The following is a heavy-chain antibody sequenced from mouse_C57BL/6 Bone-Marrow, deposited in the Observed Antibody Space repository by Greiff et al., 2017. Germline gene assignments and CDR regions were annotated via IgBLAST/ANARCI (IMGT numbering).Heavy chain of an antibody. D-gene: IGHD1-1*01. V-gene: IGHV1-76*01. CDR3: ARRVREIYYGSSPLAMDY. Sequence: QVQLQPSGAELVRPGASVKLSCKASGYTFTDYYINWVKQRPGQGLEWIARIYPGSGTTYYNEKIKGKATLTAEKSSSTACVQLSSLTSVDSAVYFCARRVREIYYGSSPLAMDYWGQGTSVTVSS. CDR2: IYPGSGTT. J-gene: IGHJ4*01. CDR1: GYTFTDYY.